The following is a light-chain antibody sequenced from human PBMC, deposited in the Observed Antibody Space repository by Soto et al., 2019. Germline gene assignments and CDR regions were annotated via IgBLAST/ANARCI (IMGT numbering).Light chain of an antibody. CDR3: MRALQPFT. Sequence: DIVMTQSPLSLPVTPGGPASISCRSSQSLLHSNVYNYLDWFLQKPGQSPQLLIYLGSNRAAGVHDSFSGGASATYSTLKIRRVDPDDVGVYYCMRALQPFTFGQGTRLEIK. CDR2: LGS. V-gene: IGKV2-28*01. CDR1: QSLLHSNVYNY. J-gene: IGKJ5*01.